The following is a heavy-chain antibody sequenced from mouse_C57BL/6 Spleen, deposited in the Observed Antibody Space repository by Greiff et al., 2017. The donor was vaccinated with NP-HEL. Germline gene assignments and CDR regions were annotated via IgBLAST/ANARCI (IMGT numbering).Heavy chain of an antibody. CDR3: AREAYYYAMDY. J-gene: IGHJ4*01. V-gene: IGHV3-6*01. CDR1: GYSITSGYY. CDR2: ISYDGSN. Sequence: EVHLVESGPGLVKPSQSLSLTCSVTGYSITSGYYWNWIRQFPGNKLEWMGYISYDGSNNYNPSLKNRISITRDTSTNQFFLKLNSVTTEDTATYYCAREAYYYAMDYWGQGTSVTVSS. D-gene: IGHD2-10*01.